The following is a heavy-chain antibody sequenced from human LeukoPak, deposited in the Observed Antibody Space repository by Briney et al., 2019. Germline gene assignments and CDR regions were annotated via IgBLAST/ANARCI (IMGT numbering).Heavy chain of an antibody. CDR3: AREEKNYDPVGWFDP. CDR2: IYYSGST. D-gene: IGHD3-3*01. J-gene: IGHJ5*02. CDR1: GGSISSYY. V-gene: IGHV4-59*01. Sequence: RASETLSLTCTVSGGSISSYYWSWIRQPPGKGLEWIGYIYYSGSTNYNPSLKSRVTISVDTPKNQFSLKLSSVTAADTAVYYCAREEKNYDPVGWFDPWGQGTLVTVSS.